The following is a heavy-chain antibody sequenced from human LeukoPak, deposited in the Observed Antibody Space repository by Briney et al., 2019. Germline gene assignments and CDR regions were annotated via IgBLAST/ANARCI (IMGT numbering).Heavy chain of an antibody. CDR3: ARENSDCGGDCRHFDY. J-gene: IGHJ4*02. V-gene: IGHV1-69*17. CDR2: IIPIFGIA. Sequence: GSSVKVSCKASGDTFTSYAISWVRQAPGQGLEWMGRIIPIFGIANYAQKFQGRVTITADKSTSTAYMELSSLRSEDTAVYYRARENSDCGGDCRHFDYWGQGTLVTVSS. D-gene: IGHD2-21*02. CDR1: GDTFTSYA.